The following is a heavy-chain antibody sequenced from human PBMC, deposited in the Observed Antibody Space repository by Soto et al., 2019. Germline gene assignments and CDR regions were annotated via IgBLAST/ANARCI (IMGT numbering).Heavy chain of an antibody. CDR3: AKGNLYTFFSGSDE. V-gene: IGHV3-23*01. J-gene: IGHJ4*02. D-gene: IGHD3-22*01. CDR2: ISTSGKDT. CDR1: GFSVISQS. Sequence: GGSLSLSCAPSGFSVISQSMTWVRQPPGKGLEWVAVISTSGKDTFYGDSVKGRFTISRDSSNNIVYLQMNSLRAEDTAIYYWAKGNLYTFFSGSDEWGKGNLVTVSS.